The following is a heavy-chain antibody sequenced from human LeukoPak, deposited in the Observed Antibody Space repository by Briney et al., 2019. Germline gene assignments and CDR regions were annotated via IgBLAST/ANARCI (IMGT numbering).Heavy chain of an antibody. D-gene: IGHD6-19*01. CDR3: ARVLGVAVAGRAWYFDL. CDR2: ISSSSSYI. J-gene: IGHJ2*01. CDR1: GFTFSSDS. Sequence: GGSLRLSCAASGFTFSSDSMNLGRQAPGKGLEWGSSISSSSSYIYYADSVKGRFTLSRDNATNSLYLQMHSLRAEDTAVYYCARVLGVAVAGRAWYFDLWGRGTLVTVSS. V-gene: IGHV3-21*01.